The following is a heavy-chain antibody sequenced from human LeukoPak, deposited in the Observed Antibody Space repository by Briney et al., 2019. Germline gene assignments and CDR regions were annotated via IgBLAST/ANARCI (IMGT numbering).Heavy chain of an antibody. J-gene: IGHJ4*02. CDR1: WYTLTRPH. CDR2: INPDSGGT. D-gene: IGHD1-1*01. V-gene: IGHV1-2*02. CDR3: ARLRQTGSDIDY. Sequence: APVEVSLKGFWYTLTRPHIHWVRQGPGTRVWWVGWINPDSGGTNYAQKFQGRVTMTRDTSISTAYMELSRLTSDDTAVYYCARLRQTGSDIDYWGQGTLVSVSS.